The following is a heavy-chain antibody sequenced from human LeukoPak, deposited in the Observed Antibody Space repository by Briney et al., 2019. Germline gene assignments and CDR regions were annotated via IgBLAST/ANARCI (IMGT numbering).Heavy chain of an antibody. Sequence: GASVKVSCKASGYTFTGYYMHWVRQAPGQGLEWMGWINPNSGGTNYAQKFQGRVTMTRDTSISTAYMDLSRLRSDDTAVYYCARDSNYYGYYMDVWGKGTTVTISS. CDR1: GYTFTGYY. J-gene: IGHJ6*03. CDR3: ARDSNYYGYYMDV. V-gene: IGHV1-2*02. CDR2: INPNSGGT. D-gene: IGHD3-10*01.